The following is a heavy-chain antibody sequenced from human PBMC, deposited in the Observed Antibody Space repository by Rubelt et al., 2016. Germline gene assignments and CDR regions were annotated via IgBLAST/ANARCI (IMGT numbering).Heavy chain of an antibody. V-gene: IGHV3-21*01. CDR1: GFTFSSYS. D-gene: IGHD4-23*01. CDR3: ARVPTTVAYRCMDV. CDR2: ISGSGGST. Sequence: EVQLVESGGGLVKPGGSLRLSCAASGFTFSSYSMNWVRQAPGKGLEWVSAISGSGGSTYYADSVKGRFTISRDNSKKARYLQMNSLRGEDTAVYYCARVPTTVAYRCMDVWGQGTTVTVSS. J-gene: IGHJ6*02.